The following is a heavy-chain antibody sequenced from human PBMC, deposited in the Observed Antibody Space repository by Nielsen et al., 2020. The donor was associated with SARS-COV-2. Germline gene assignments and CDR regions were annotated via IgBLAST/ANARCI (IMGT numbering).Heavy chain of an antibody. CDR3: ARDKIVVVPAAGGEYYYGMDV. D-gene: IGHD2-2*01. CDR1: GYTFTGYY. Sequence: ASVKVSCKASGYTFTGYYMHWVRQAPGQGLEWMGWINPNSGGTNYAQKFQGRVTMTRDTSISTAYMELSRLRSDDTAVYYCARDKIVVVPAAGGEYYYGMDVWGQGTTVTSP. J-gene: IGHJ6*02. V-gene: IGHV1-2*02. CDR2: INPNSGGT.